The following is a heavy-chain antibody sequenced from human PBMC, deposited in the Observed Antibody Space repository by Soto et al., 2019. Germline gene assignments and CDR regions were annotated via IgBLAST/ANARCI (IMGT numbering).Heavy chain of an antibody. CDR1: GASISSGAYS. J-gene: IGHJ5*02. V-gene: IGHV4-30-2*01. CDR2: IYHGGST. D-gene: IGHD3-16*02. CDR3: ARGGTYLNWLNP. Sequence: QLQLQESGSGLVKPSQTLSLTCTVSGASISSGAYSWSWSRQPPGKGLEWIGCIYHGGSTYYSPSLKGRVTMTVDRSKNQYSLNLSSVAAADTAVYYCARGGTYLNWLNPWGQGTLVKVSS.